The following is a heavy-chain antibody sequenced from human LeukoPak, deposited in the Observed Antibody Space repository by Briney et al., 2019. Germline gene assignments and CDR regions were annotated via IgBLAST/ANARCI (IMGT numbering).Heavy chain of an antibody. D-gene: IGHD3-10*01. J-gene: IGHJ6*03. CDR2: MNPNSGNT. V-gene: IGHV1-8*01. CDR3: ARGRRGVIILPYYFYYMDG. CDR1: RYTFTSYD. Sequence: ASVKVSYKASRYTFTSYDINRGRQATGQGLEWMGWMNPNSGNTGYAQKFQGRVTMTGNTSIRTAYMELSSLRSEDTAVYYCARGRRGVIILPYYFYYMDGWLKGTTVTVCS.